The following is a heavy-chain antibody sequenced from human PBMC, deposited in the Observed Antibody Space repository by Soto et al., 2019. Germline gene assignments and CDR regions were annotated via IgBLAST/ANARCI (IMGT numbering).Heavy chain of an antibody. CDR3: AREGGAPGAFDH. J-gene: IGHJ4*02. V-gene: IGHV1-69*01. Sequence: QVQLVQSGAEVKKPGSSVKVSCKASGGTFMTYTISWVRQAPGQGLEWMGGITLVFGTANYAQKFQGRVTITADEYTGPVYMEPSGLISEDTAVYYCAREGGAPGAFDHWGQGTLVSVSS. CDR2: ITLVFGTA. CDR1: GGTFMTYT. D-gene: IGHD7-27*01.